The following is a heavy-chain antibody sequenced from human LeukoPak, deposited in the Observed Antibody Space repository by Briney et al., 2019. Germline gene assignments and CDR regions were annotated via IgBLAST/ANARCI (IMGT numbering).Heavy chain of an antibody. CDR1: GGSISTYY. CDR2: IYYSGST. V-gene: IGHV4-59*01. CDR3: ARVRDSSGWYGGDY. Sequence: SETLSLTCTVSGGSISTYYWSWIRQPPGKGLEWIGYIYYSGSTNYNPSLKSRVTMSVDTSKNQFSLKLSSVTAADTAVYYCARVRDSSGWYGGDYWGQGTLVTVSS. D-gene: IGHD6-19*01. J-gene: IGHJ4*02.